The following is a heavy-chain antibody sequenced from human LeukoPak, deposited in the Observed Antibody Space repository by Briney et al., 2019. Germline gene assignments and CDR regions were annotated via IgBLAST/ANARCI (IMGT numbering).Heavy chain of an antibody. Sequence: SETLSLTCSVSGGSISSYYWSWIRQPPGKGLEWIGYIYSTGSTNYNPSLKSRVTMSVDTSKNQFSLKLSSVTAADTAVYSCARGKGGSLSAFDTWGQGTMLTVSS. J-gene: IGHJ3*02. CDR2: IYSTGST. D-gene: IGHD2-15*01. CDR1: GGSISSYY. V-gene: IGHV4-59*01. CDR3: ARGKGGSLSAFDT.